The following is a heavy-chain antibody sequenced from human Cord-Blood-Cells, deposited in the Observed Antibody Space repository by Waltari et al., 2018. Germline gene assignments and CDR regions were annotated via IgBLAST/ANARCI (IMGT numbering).Heavy chain of an antibody. J-gene: IGHJ4*02. CDR2: IWYDGSNK. CDR3: ARTLGIWLFDY. Sequence: QVQLVESGGGVVQPGRSLRLSCAASGFTFSSYGMHWVRQAPGKGLEWVAVIWYDGSNKYYADSVKGRFTISRDNSKNTLYLQRNSLRAEDTAVYYCARTLGIWLFDYWGQGTLVTVSS. CDR1: GFTFSSYG. V-gene: IGHV3-33*01. D-gene: IGHD3-10*01.